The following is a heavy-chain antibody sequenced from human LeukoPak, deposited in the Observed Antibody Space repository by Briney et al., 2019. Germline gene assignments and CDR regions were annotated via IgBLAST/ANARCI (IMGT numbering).Heavy chain of an antibody. V-gene: IGHV3-7*01. CDR3: ARVGSHSGSLSLIRRNYKYYYYMDV. J-gene: IGHJ6*03. D-gene: IGHD3-10*01. CDR1: GFTFSSYW. Sequence: GGSLRLSCAASGFTFSSYWMSWVRQAPGKGLEWVANIKQDGSEEYYVDSVKGRFTISRDNAKNSLYLQMNSLRAEDTAVYYCARVGSHSGSLSLIRRNYKYYYYMDVWGKGTTVTIS. CDR2: IKQDGSEE.